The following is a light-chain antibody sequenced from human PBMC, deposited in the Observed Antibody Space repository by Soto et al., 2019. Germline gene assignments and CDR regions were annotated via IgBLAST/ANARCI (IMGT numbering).Light chain of an antibody. CDR2: GAS. CDR3: QQRNIWPPVT. V-gene: IGKV3D-15*01. CDR1: QSVNIY. J-gene: IGKJ5*01. Sequence: EIVMTQSPATLSVSPGERATLSCRASQSVNIYLAWYQQKPGQAPRLLIFGASSRATGIPARFSGSGSGTELNLTISSLQSEDFAVYYCQQRNIWPPVTFGQGTRLEIK.